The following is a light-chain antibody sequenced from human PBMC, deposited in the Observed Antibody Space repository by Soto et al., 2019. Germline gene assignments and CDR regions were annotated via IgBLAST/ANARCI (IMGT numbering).Light chain of an antibody. CDR1: QSVSTY. Sequence: EFRQCRSPLYLNPGERATLSCRASQSVSTYLAWYQQKAGRPPRLLIYDASKRAPGIPARFSGSGSGTDFTLTISSLEPEDFAVYYCQQSSNWQGTFGRGTKVDI. CDR3: QQSSNWQGT. V-gene: IGKV3-11*01. J-gene: IGKJ1*01. CDR2: DAS.